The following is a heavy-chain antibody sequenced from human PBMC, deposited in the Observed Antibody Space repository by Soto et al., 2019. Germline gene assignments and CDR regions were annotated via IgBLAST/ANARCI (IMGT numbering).Heavy chain of an antibody. D-gene: IGHD6-19*01. CDR2: ISGRGGST. CDR1: GFTFSSYA. J-gene: IGHJ4*02. Sequence: GGSLRLSCAASGFTFSSYAMSWVRQAPGKGLEWVSAISGRGGSTYYAESVKGRFTISRENSKNTLYLQMNSLRAEDTAVYYCAKDLRSSGWFYPDKIDYWGQGTLVTVSS. V-gene: IGHV3-23*01. CDR3: AKDLRSSGWFYPDKIDY.